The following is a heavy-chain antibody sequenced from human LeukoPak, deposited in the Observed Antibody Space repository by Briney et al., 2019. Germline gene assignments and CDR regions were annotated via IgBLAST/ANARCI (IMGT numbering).Heavy chain of an antibody. J-gene: IGHJ4*02. CDR3: ARHTGSNWHY. V-gene: IGHV5-10-1*01. CDR1: GCTFTSYW. CDR2: IDSSDSYT. Sequence: GESLKISCKCSGCTFTSYWISWVRQMPGKGLEWMGRIDSSDSYTNYRPSFQGHVTISADKSISTAYLQWSSLKASDTAMYYCARHTGSNWHYWGQGTLVTVSS. D-gene: IGHD6-13*01.